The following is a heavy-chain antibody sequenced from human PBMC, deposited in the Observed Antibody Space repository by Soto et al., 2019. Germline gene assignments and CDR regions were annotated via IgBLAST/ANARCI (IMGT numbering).Heavy chain of an antibody. D-gene: IGHD3-9*01. V-gene: IGHV1-18*01. J-gene: IGHJ4*02. Sequence: QVQLVQSGAEVQKPGASVKVSCKTSGYIFNNFGITWVRQAPGLGLEWLGWIYSKAGTINFAQKFQGRVTITTDTSPRPAYMELRSLTFDVTAVYFSARDIDFDIDYWGQGPLVTVS. CDR3: ARDIDFDIDY. CDR1: GYIFNNFG. CDR2: IYSKAGTI.